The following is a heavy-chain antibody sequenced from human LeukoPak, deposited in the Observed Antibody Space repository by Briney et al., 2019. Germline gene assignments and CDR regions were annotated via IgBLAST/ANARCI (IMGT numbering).Heavy chain of an antibody. D-gene: IGHD2-8*02. CDR3: ARDAVPASRAGSVLGCFDY. J-gene: IGHJ4*02. Sequence: GGSLRLSCAASGFTFSSYAMHWVRQAPGKGLEWVAVISYDGSNKYYADSVKGRFTISRDNSKNTLYLQMNSLGAEDTAVYYCARDAVPASRAGSVLGCFDYWGQGTLVTVSS. V-gene: IGHV3-30-3*01. CDR2: ISYDGSNK. CDR1: GFTFSSYA.